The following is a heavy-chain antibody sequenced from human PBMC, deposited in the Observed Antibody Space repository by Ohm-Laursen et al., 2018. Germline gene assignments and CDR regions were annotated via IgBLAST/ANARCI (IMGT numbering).Heavy chain of an antibody. Sequence: GSLRLSCTASGFTFSNYWMHWVRQAPGKGLVWVSRINSDGSSISYADSVKGRFTISRDNAKNTLDLQMSSLRADDTAVYYCARNAAPRGGSSSAGTYYYGLDVWGQGTTVTVSS. CDR3: ARNAAPRGGSSSAGTYYYGLDV. CDR2: INSDGSSI. CDR1: GFTFSNYW. V-gene: IGHV3-74*01. J-gene: IGHJ6*02. D-gene: IGHD6-6*01.